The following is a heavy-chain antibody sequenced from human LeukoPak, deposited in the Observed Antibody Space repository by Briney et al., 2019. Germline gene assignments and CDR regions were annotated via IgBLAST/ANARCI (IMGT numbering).Heavy chain of an antibody. CDR3: GRVVTGFDYYMDV. CDR1: GGSISSSSYY. V-gene: IGHV4-39*01. D-gene: IGHD1-14*01. CDR2: IYYSGST. J-gene: IGHJ6*03. Sequence: SETLSLTCTVSGGSISSSSYYWGWIRQPPGKGLEGIGSIYYSGSTYYNPSLKSRVTISVDTSKNQFSLKLSSVTAADTAVYYCGRVVTGFDYYMDVWGKGTTVIVS.